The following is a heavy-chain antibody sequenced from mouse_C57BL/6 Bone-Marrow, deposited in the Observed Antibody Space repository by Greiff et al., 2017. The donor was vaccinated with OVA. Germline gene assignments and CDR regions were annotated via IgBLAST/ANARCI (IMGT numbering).Heavy chain of an antibody. CDR3: TAPGDYDPWFAY. J-gene: IGHJ3*01. CDR1: GFTFSNYW. D-gene: IGHD2-4*01. CDR2: IRLKSDNYAT. V-gene: IGHV6-3*01. Sequence: EVKVEESGGGLVQPGGSMKLSCVASGFTFSNYWMNWVRQSPEKGLEWVAQIRLKSDNYATHCAESVKGRFTISRDDSKSSVYLQMNNLRAEDTGIYYCTAPGDYDPWFAYWGQGTLVTVSA.